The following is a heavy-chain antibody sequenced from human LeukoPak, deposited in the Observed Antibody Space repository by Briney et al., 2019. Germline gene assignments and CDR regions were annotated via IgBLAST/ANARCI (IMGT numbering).Heavy chain of an antibody. D-gene: IGHD4-17*01. V-gene: IGHV1-2*02. CDR2: INPKGGGT. Sequence: SVKVSCKASVYTFTGHYMHLLRLAPAQGLEWMGWINPKGGGTKYAQKFQGKVTMTRYTSISTACMELSRLSSDDTAVYYCAREIDDGVGVVDYWGQGTLVTVSS. CDR1: VYTFTGHY. CDR3: AREIDDGVGVVDY. J-gene: IGHJ4*02.